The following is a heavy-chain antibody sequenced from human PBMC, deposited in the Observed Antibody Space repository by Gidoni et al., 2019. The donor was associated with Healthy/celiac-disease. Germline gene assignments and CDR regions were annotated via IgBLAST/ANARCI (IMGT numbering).Heavy chain of an antibody. CDR1: GVTIRSYA. Sequence: EVQLLESGGGLVQPGGSLRLSCAASGVTIRSYAMSWVRQAPGTVLDWASSIIGSGGSTYYADSVKGRFTISRYNSKNTLYLQMNSLSSEDTAVYYCAKGTGYSSSWGLDAFDIWGQGTMVTVSS. CDR3: AKGTGYSSSWGLDAFDI. CDR2: IIGSGGST. V-gene: IGHV3-23*01. J-gene: IGHJ3*02. D-gene: IGHD6-13*01.